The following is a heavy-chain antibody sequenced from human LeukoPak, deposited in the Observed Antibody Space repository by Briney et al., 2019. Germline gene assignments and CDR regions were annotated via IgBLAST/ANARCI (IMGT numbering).Heavy chain of an antibody. J-gene: IGHJ6*03. D-gene: IGHD6-13*01. CDR1: EFTFVTFA. V-gene: IGHV3-23*01. Sequence: PGGSLRLSCAASEFTFVTFAMGWVRQAPGKGLEWVSTISGSGGGTYYADSVKGRFTISRDNSKNTLYLQMNSLRAEDTAVYYCAKHKGAGSRYSYSMDVWGKGATVTVSS. CDR2: ISGSGGGT. CDR3: AKHKGAGSRYSYSMDV.